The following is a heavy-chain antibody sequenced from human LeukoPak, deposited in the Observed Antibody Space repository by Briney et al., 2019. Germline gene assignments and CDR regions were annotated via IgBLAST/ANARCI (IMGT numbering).Heavy chain of an antibody. Sequence: VSVKVSCKASGYTFTGYYMHWVRQAPGQGLEWMGWINPNSGGTNYAQKFQGRVTMTRDTSISTAYMELSRLRSDDTAVYYCARSYYGSGSDGYWGQGTLVTVSS. V-gene: IGHV1-2*02. D-gene: IGHD3-10*01. CDR3: ARSYYGSGSDGY. CDR2: INPNSGGT. CDR1: GYTFTGYY. J-gene: IGHJ4*02.